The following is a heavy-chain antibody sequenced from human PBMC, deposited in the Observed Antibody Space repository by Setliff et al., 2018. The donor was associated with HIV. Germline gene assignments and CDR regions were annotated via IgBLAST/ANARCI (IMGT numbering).Heavy chain of an antibody. CDR3: ARDRPPSTVDMLGAFDR. D-gene: IGHD4-17*01. CDR1: RGSISRYY. V-gene: IGHV4-59*12. Sequence: SETLSLTCTVSRGSISRYYWSWIRQPPGNGLEWIGYIYYTGTTKYNPSLKSRVTMSVETSKNQLSLKLGSLTAAYTAVYYCARDRPPSTVDMLGAFDRWGQGTMVTVSS. CDR2: IYYTGTT. J-gene: IGHJ3*02.